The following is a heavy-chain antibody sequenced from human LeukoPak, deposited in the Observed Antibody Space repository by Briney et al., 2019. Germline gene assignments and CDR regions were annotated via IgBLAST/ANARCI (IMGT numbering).Heavy chain of an antibody. J-gene: IGHJ4*02. Sequence: PSETLSLTCTVSGGSISSSSYYWGWIRQPPGKGLEWIGSIYYSGSTYYNPSLKSRVTISVDTSKNQFSLKLSSVTAADTAVYYCARAQSLFRAAGITHRYYFDYWGQGTLVTVSS. CDR2: IYYSGST. CDR3: ARAQSLFRAAGITHRYYFDY. D-gene: IGHD6-13*01. CDR1: GGSISSSSYY. V-gene: IGHV4-39*07.